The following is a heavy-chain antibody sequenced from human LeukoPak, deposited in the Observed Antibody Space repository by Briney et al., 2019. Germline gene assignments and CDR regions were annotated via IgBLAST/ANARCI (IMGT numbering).Heavy chain of an antibody. CDR2: IYYSGST. V-gene: IGHV4-59*08. CDR3: AAKRKYYDILTGYYPGAFDI. Sequence: SETLSLTCTVSGGSISSYYWSWIRQPPGKGLEWSGYIYYSGSTNYNPSLKSRVTISVDTSKNQFSLKLSSVTAADTAVYYCAAKRKYYDILTGYYPGAFDIWGQGTMVTVSS. CDR1: GGSISSYY. J-gene: IGHJ3*02. D-gene: IGHD3-9*01.